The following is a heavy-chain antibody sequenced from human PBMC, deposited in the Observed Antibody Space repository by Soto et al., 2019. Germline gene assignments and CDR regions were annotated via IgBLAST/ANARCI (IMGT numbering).Heavy chain of an antibody. CDR1: GFTFSSYA. Sequence: GGSLRLSCAASGFTFSSYAMSWVRQAPGKGLEWVSAISGSGGSTYYADSVKGRFTISRDNSKNTLYLQMNSLRAEDTAVYYCASRLTYSSTNFYYYYMDVWGKGTTVTVSS. CDR3: ASRLTYSSTNFYYYYMDV. D-gene: IGHD2-2*01. CDR2: ISGSGGST. V-gene: IGHV3-23*01. J-gene: IGHJ6*03.